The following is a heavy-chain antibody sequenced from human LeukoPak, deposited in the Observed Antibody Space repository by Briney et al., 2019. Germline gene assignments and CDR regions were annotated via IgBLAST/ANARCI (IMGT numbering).Heavy chain of an antibody. D-gene: IGHD3-10*01. CDR1: GGSFSGYY. J-gene: IGHJ4*02. CDR3: ARAARAPPRRGPHDY. CDR2: INHSGST. Sequence: SETLSLTCAVYGGSFSGYYWSWIRQPPGKGLEWIGEINHSGSTNYNPSLKSRVTISVDTSKNQFSLKLSSVTAADTAVYYCARAARAPPRRGPHDYWGQGTLVTVSS. V-gene: IGHV4-34*01.